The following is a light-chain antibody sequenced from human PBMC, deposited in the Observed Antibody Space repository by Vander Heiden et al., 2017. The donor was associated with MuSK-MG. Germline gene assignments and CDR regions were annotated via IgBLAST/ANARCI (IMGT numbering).Light chain of an antibody. Sequence: EIQMAQSPSNLSASLGDRVTITCRASQSITTWLAWFAQKPGKAPKLLISTASSLESGVPSRFSGSGSGTEFTLTISSLQPDDFATYYCQQDDDYPWTFGQGTKVXI. V-gene: IGKV1-5*01. CDR2: TAS. CDR1: QSITTW. J-gene: IGKJ1*01. CDR3: QQDDDYPWT.